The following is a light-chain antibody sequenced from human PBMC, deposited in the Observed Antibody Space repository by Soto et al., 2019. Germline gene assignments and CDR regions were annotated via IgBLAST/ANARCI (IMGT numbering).Light chain of an antibody. J-gene: IGLJ1*01. V-gene: IGLV1-40*01. CDR3: QSCDSSLSALV. Sequence: QSVLTQPPSVSGAPGQRVTISCTGSSSKIGAGYDVHWYQQLPGTAPKLLIYGNSNRPSRVPHRFSGSKSGTSASLSITGLLAEDGADYYCQSCDSSLSALVFGTGTKLTVL. CDR1: SSKIGAGYD. CDR2: GNS.